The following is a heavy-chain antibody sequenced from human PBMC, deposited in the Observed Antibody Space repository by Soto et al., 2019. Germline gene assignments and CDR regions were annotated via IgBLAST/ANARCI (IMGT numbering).Heavy chain of an antibody. Sequence: DSMKGRFTISRDNAKNSLYLQMNSLRAEDTAVYYCARENAYGDLNSFDYWGQGTLVTVSS. CDR3: ARENAYGDLNSFDY. D-gene: IGHD4-17*01. V-gene: IGHV3-7*01. J-gene: IGHJ4*02.